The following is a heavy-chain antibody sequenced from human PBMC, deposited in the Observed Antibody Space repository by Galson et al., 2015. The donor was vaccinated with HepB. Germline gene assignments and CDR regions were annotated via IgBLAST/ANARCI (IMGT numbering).Heavy chain of an antibody. CDR3: ARDKGYYDSSGYYLPPFDY. CDR2: INWNGGST. V-gene: IGHV3-20*04. Sequence: SLRLSCAASGFTFDDYGMSWVRQAPGKGLEWVSGINWNGGSTGYADSVKGRFTISRDNAKNSLYLQMNSLRAEDTALYYCARDKGYYDSSGYYLPPFDYWGQGTLVTVSS. D-gene: IGHD3-22*01. J-gene: IGHJ4*02. CDR1: GFTFDDYG.